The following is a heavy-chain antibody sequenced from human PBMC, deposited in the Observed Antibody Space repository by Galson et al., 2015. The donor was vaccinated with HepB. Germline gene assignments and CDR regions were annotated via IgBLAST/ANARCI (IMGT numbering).Heavy chain of an antibody. CDR3: AIQGSSSWPQYYYYYGMDV. Sequence: SVKVSCKASGGTFSSYAISWVRQATGQGLEWMGWMNPNSGNAGYAQKFQGRVTMTRNTSISTAYMELSSLRSEDTAVYYCAIQGSSSWPQYYYYYGMDVWGQGTTVTVSS. CDR1: GGTFSSYA. D-gene: IGHD6-13*01. CDR2: MNPNSGNA. J-gene: IGHJ6*02. V-gene: IGHV1-8*02.